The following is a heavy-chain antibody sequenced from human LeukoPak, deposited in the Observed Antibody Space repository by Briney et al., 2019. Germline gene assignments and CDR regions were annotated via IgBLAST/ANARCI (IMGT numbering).Heavy chain of an antibody. CDR2: IYSGGST. D-gene: IGHD2-15*01. J-gene: IGHJ4*02. CDR1: GFTVSSNY. CDR3: VKATVVVVAATYFDY. Sequence: GGSLRLSCAASGFTVSSNYMSWVRQAPGKGLEWVSVIYSGGSTFYADSVKGRFSISRDNSKNTLFLQMNSLRVEDTAVYYCVKATVVVVAATYFDYWGQGSLVTVSS. V-gene: IGHV3-53*05.